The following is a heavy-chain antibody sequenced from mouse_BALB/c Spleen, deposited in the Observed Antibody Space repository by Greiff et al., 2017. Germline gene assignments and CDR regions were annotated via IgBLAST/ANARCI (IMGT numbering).Heavy chain of an antibody. CDR2: INPSTGYT. CDR3: ATLNWGFAY. V-gene: IGHV1-7*01. CDR1: GYTFTSYW. D-gene: IGHD4-1*01. J-gene: IGHJ3*01. Sequence: VKLQESGAELAKPGASVKMSCKASGYTFTSYWMHWVKQRPGQGLEWIGYINPSTGYTEYNQKFKDKATLTADKSSSTAYMQLSSLTSEDSAVYYCATLNWGFAYWGQGTLVTVSA.